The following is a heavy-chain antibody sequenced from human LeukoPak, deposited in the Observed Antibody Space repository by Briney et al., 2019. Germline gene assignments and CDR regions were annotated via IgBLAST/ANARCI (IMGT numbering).Heavy chain of an antibody. J-gene: IGHJ4*02. Sequence: PGGSLRLSCAASGFPFSSYWMSWVRQAPGKGLEWVANIKQDGSDKYYVDSVKGRFTISRDNAKNSLYLQMNSLRAEDTAVYYCARDPYSGLFDYWGQGTLVTVSS. CDR3: ARDPYSGLFDY. V-gene: IGHV3-7*01. D-gene: IGHD4-11*01. CDR1: GFPFSSYW. CDR2: IKQDGSDK.